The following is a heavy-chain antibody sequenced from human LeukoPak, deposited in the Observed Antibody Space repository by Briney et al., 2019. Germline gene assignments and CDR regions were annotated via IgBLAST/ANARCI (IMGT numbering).Heavy chain of an antibody. CDR3: AKVGTVLDGGS. V-gene: IGHV4-59*01. D-gene: IGHD1-7*01. Sequence: AETLSLTCTVSGGAISSGYWSWLRQPPGKGIDWVWYIHNSGNTNYNPSLKSRVIISIDSFKTQFSLKLRSVTAADTAIYYCAKVGTVLDGGSWGQGTLVTVSS. CDR1: GGAISSGY. CDR2: IHNSGNT. J-gene: IGHJ5*02.